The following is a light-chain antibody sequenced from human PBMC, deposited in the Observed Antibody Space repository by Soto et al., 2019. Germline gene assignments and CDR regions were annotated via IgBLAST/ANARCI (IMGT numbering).Light chain of an antibody. V-gene: IGKV3D-15*01. CDR1: QSVSSY. J-gene: IGKJ5*01. Sequence: EIVMTQSPATLSVSPGERATLSCRASQSVSSYLAWYQQKPGQAPRLLIYGASSRATGIPDRFSGSGSGTEFTLTISSLQPDDFATYYCQQYNSDSVIFGQGTRLEI. CDR3: QQYNSDSVI. CDR2: GAS.